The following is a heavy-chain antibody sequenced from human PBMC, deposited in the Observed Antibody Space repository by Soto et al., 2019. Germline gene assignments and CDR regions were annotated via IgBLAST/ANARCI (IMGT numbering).Heavy chain of an antibody. CDR1: GFTFNNFA. V-gene: IGHV3-30*14. D-gene: IGHD5-12*01. Sequence: VGSLRLSCAASGFTFNNFAMHWVRQAPGKGLEWVAFISYDGTYKYYADSVRGRFTVYRDNSKSTLFLQMNSLKFEDTAVYVCANEVDVAFSSLQYGMDVWGQGTTVTVSS. CDR2: ISYDGTYK. J-gene: IGHJ6*02. CDR3: ANEVDVAFSSLQYGMDV.